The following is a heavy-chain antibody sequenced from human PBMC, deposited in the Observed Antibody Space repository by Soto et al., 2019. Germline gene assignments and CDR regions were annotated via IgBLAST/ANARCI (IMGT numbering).Heavy chain of an antibody. CDR2: ILVGGST. CDR1: GFICSSYD. Sequence: DVQMLESGGGLAQPGGSLRLSCAVSGFICSSYDMSWVRQAPGKGLEWVSTILVGGSTHYEDAVEGRFTISRDTSKNTVYLQMNSLTAGDTAVYYCAKATATSGGAFEIYGQGTMVTVSS. CDR3: AKATATSGGAFEI. J-gene: IGHJ3*02. D-gene: IGHD1-1*01. V-gene: IGHV3-23*01.